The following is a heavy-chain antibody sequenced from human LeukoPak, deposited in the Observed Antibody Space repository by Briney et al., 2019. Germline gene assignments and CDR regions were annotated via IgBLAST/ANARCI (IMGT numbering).Heavy chain of an antibody. V-gene: IGHV3-23*01. J-gene: IGHJ6*03. CDR3: TTMTTVTPRFHPKDYYYYMDV. CDR1: GFHFSSHG. Sequence: GGSLRLSCAASGFHFSSHGMNWVRPAPGKGLEWVSGISPSGDITYYADSVMGRFTISRDNSKNTLYLQMNSLRAEDTAVYYCTTMTTVTPRFHPKDYYYYMDVWGKGTTVTVSS. CDR2: ISPSGDIT. D-gene: IGHD4-17*01.